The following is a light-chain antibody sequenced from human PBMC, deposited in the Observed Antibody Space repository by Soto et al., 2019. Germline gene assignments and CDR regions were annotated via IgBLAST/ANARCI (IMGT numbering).Light chain of an antibody. J-gene: IGKJ4*01. CDR1: QNVFFSSNNQNY. V-gene: IGKV4-1*01. Sequence: DIVMTQSPDSLAVSLGERATINCKSSQNVFFSSNNQNYLAWYQQKPGQPPKLLIYWASTRESGVPDRLSGRGFGKDFTLTIPSLQGEDGAFYFCKKYYILPPSFGGGTKVEIK. CDR2: WAS. CDR3: KKYYILPPS.